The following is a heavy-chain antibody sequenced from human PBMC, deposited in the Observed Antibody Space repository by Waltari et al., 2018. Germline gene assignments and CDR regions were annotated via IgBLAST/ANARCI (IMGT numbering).Heavy chain of an antibody. V-gene: IGHV3-53*01. D-gene: IGHD6-19*01. CDR1: GFIVTSNY. CDR3: ARGLETSGWARWDFDY. J-gene: IGHJ4*02. Sequence: EVQLVESGGGLIQPGGSLRLSCAASGFIVTSNYMSWVRQAPGKGLGWGSVMYVGGDTNDADSVKGRFTISTDNARNTLFLQMNSLRADDTATYYCARGLETSGWARWDFDYWGQGALVTVSS. CDR2: MYVGGDT.